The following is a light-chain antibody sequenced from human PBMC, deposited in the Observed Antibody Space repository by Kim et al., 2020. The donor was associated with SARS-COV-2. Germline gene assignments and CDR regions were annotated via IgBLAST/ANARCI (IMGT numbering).Light chain of an antibody. V-gene: IGKV1-33*01. CDR2: DAS. CDR1: QDISNY. J-gene: IGKJ3*01. Sequence: SVGDRVTITCQASQDISNYLNWYQHKPGKAPKLLIYDASNLETGVPSMFSGSGSGTDFTFTISSLQPEDIATYYCQQYDNLPGLTFGPGTKVDIK. CDR3: QQYDNLPGLT.